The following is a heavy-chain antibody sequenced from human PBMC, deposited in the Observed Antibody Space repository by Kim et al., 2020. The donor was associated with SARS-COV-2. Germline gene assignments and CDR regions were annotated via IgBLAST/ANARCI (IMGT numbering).Heavy chain of an antibody. CDR1: GYTFTGYY. CDR3: ARGPVRRQQLVRGWFDP. CDR2: INPNSGGT. V-gene: IGHV1-2*04. J-gene: IGHJ5*02. D-gene: IGHD6-13*01. Sequence: ASVKVSCKASGYTFTGYYMHWVRQAPGQGLEWMGWINPNSGGTNYAQKFQGWVTMTRDTSISTAYMELSRLRSDDTAVYYCARGPVRRQQLVRGWFDPWGQGTLVTVSS.